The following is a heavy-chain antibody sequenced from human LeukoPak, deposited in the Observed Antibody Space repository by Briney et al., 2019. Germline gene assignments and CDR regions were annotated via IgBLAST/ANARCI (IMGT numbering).Heavy chain of an antibody. Sequence: SVKVSCKASGFTFTSSAMQWVRQARGQRLEWIGWIVVGSGNTNYAQKFQERVTITRDMSTSTAYMELSSLRSEDTAVYYCAAGGYDILTGYYPGGWGQGTLVTVSS. D-gene: IGHD3-9*01. CDR2: IVVGSGNT. V-gene: IGHV1-58*02. J-gene: IGHJ4*02. CDR1: GFTFTSSA. CDR3: AAGGYDILTGYYPGG.